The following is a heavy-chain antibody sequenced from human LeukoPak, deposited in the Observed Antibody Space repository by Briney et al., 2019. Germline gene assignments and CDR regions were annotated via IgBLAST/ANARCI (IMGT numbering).Heavy chain of an antibody. CDR2: IIPIFGTA. CDR1: GGTFSSYA. J-gene: IGHJ4*02. CDR3: ARGDSDPYCGGDCYFNFDY. Sequence: SVKVSCKASGGTFSSYAISWVRQAPGQGLEWMGGIIPIFGTANYAQKFQGRVTITADESTSTAYMELSSLRSEDTAVYYCARGDSDPYCGGDCYFNFDYWGQGTLVTVSS. D-gene: IGHD2-21*02. V-gene: IGHV1-69*01.